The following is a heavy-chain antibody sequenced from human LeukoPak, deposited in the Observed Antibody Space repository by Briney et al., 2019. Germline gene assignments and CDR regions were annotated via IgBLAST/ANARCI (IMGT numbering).Heavy chain of an antibody. V-gene: IGHV4-31*03. CDR2: IYYSGST. Sequence: PSETLSLTCTVSGGSVSSGGYYWSWIRQHPGKGLEWIGYIYYSGSTYYNPSLKSRVTISVDTSKNQFSLKLSSVTAADTAVYYCASGGECRGSYGGDYWGQGTLVTVSS. CDR1: GGSVSSGGYY. CDR3: ASGGECRGSYGGDY. J-gene: IGHJ4*02. D-gene: IGHD1-26*01.